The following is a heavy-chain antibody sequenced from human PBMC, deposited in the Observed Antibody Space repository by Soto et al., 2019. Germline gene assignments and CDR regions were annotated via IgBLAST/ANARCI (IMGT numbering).Heavy chain of an antibody. V-gene: IGHV1-2*02. CDR1: GYTFTGYY. CDR3: ARGNSPYSHSSGRSLIVY. Sequence: ASVKVSCKASGYTFTGYYMHWVRQAPGQGLEWMGWINPNSGGTNYAQKFQGRVTMTRDTSISTAYMELSRLRSDDTAVYYCARGNSPYSHSSGRSLIVYWGQGTLVTVSS. CDR2: INPNSGGT. J-gene: IGHJ4*02. D-gene: IGHD6-19*01.